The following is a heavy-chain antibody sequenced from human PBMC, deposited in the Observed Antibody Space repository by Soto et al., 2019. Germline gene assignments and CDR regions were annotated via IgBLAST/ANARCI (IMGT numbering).Heavy chain of an antibody. CDR1: GFTFSDYY. CDR3: ARSNTNPYNWNYDYYYYMDV. Sequence: GGSLRLSCAASGFTFSDYYMSWIRQAPGKGLEWVSYISSSGSTIYYADSVKGRFTISRDNAKNSLYLQMNSLRAEDTAVYYCARSNTNPYNWNYDYYYYMDVWGKGTTVTVSS. D-gene: IGHD1-20*01. J-gene: IGHJ6*03. CDR2: ISSSGSTI. V-gene: IGHV3-11*01.